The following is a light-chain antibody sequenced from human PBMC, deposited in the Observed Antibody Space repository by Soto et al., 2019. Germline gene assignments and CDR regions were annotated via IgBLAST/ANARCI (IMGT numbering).Light chain of an antibody. CDR2: GAS. CDR1: QGISDY. J-gene: IGKJ4*01. V-gene: IGKV1-9*01. CDR3: QQFHAYPLT. Sequence: DIQLTQSPSFLSASVGDRVTISCRASQGISDYLAWYQQKPGKAPKLLIYGASTLQSGVPSRFSGSASGTEFTLTISSLQPEDFATYFCQQFHAYPLTCGGWTKLEIK.